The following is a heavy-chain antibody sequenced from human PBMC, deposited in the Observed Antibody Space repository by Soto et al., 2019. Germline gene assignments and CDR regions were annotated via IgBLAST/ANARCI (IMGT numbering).Heavy chain of an antibody. CDR1: GYTFTSYA. CDR2: INAGNGNT. V-gene: IGHV1-3*01. J-gene: IGHJ3*02. CDR3: AREIPSGWYGGDAFDI. Sequence: QVPLVQSGAEVKKPGASVKVSCKASGYTFTSYAMHWVRQAPGQRLEWMGWINAGNGNTKYSQKFQGRVTITRDTSASTAYMELSSLRSEDTAVYYCAREIPSGWYGGDAFDIWGQGTMVTVSS. D-gene: IGHD6-19*01.